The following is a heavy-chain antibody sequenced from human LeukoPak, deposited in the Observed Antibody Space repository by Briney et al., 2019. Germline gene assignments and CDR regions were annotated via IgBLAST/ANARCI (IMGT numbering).Heavy chain of an antibody. J-gene: IGHJ4*02. CDR1: GFTFSSYA. V-gene: IGHV3-23*01. Sequence: GGSLRLSCAASGFTFSSYAMSWVRQAPGKGLVWVSRIKSDGITITYADSVKGRFTISRDNSKNTLYLQMNSLRAEDTAVYYCAKVYSGSYYRASFDYWGQGTLVTVSS. CDR2: IKSDGITI. D-gene: IGHD1-26*01. CDR3: AKVYSGSYYRASFDY.